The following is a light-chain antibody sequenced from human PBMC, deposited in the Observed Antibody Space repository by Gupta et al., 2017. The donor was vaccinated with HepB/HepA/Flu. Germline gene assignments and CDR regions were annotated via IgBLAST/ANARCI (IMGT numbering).Light chain of an antibody. Sequence: IVMTQSPGTLSLSPGERATLSCRASQSVSNNYLAWYQQKPVQAPRLLIYDASSRATGIPDRFSGSGSGTDFTLTISSLQPEDAAVYHCHQDSASPFTFVRGTKVEI. CDR3: HQDSASPFT. CDR2: DAS. J-gene: IGKJ4*01. CDR1: QSVSNNY. V-gene: IGKV3-20*01.